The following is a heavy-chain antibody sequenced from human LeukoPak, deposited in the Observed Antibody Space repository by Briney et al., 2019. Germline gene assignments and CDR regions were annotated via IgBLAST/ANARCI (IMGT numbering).Heavy chain of an antibody. V-gene: IGHV3-30*02. D-gene: IGHD6-19*01. CDR3: AKSSGSSSWYDYFDY. J-gene: IGHJ4*02. CDR1: GFTFSSHA. Sequence: PGGSLRLSCAASGFTFSSHAMSWVRQAPGKGLEWVAFVRFDGSNTRYADSVKGRFTISRDNSKNTLFLQMKNLRPEDTAVYYCAKSSGSSSWYDYFDYWGQGTLATVSS. CDR2: VRFDGSNT.